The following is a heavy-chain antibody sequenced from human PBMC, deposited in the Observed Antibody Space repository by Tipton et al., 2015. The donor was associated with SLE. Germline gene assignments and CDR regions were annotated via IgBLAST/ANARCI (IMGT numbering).Heavy chain of an antibody. Sequence: SLRLSCAASGFTFSTYALTWVRQAPGKGLEWVSAISGSGGSTYYADSVKGRFTISRDNSKNTLYLQMNSLRAEDTAVYYCARGPTLYVWGSYRFDYWGQGTLVTVSS. V-gene: IGHV3-23*01. CDR3: ARGPTLYVWGSYRFDY. CDR2: ISGSGGST. D-gene: IGHD3-16*02. J-gene: IGHJ4*02. CDR1: GFTFSTYA.